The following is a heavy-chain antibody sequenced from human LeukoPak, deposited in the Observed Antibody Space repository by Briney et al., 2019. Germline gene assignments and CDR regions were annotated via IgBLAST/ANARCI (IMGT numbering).Heavy chain of an antibody. CDR2: VYYSGTT. Sequence: PSETLSLTCTVSGDSISSGSYYWGWIRQPPGKRPGWIASVYYSGTTYYSPSLKSRVTISVDTSKNQFSLKLSSVTAADTAVYYCARGPWDYDFSSGYSPGNYYYYMDVWGKGTTVTVSS. CDR3: ARGPWDYDFSSGYSPGNYYYYMDV. D-gene: IGHD3-3*01. V-gene: IGHV4-39*07. CDR1: GDSISSGSYY. J-gene: IGHJ6*03.